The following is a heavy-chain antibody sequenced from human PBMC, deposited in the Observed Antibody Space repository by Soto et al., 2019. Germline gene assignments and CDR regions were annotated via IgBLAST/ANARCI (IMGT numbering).Heavy chain of an antibody. CDR1: GYTFTGYY. CDR3: ALNLHYWNRDAYYFDY. J-gene: IGHJ4*02. CDR2: INPNSGCT. Sequence: ASVKVSCKASGYTFTGYYMHWVRQAPGQGLEWMGWINPNSGCTNYAQKFQGWVTMTRDTSISTAYMELSRLRSDDTAVYYCALNLHYWNRDAYYFDYWGQGTLVTVSS. D-gene: IGHD1-1*01. V-gene: IGHV1-2*04.